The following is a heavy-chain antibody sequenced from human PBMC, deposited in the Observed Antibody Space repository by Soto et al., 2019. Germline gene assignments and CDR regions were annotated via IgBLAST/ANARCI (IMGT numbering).Heavy chain of an antibody. Sequence: QVQLVESGGDVVQPGRSLRLSCAASGFTVTTYTMHWVRQAPGKGLEWVAVILSDGKRTSYADSVKGRFTMSRDNSKNTVHLQMNSLRAEDTAIYYCVKEGVAVGTTEGGAFHIWGQGTLITVSS. CDR3: VKEGVAVGTTEGGAFHI. D-gene: IGHD1-7*01. CDR2: ILSDGKRT. J-gene: IGHJ3*02. V-gene: IGHV3-30*04. CDR1: GFTVTTYT.